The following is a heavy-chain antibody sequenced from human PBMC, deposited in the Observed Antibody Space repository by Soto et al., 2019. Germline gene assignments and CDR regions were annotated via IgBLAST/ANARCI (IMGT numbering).Heavy chain of an antibody. J-gene: IGHJ5*02. CDR2: IFYSGST. D-gene: IGHD2-21*01. CDR3: ARQPTTGDPALWFDP. CDR1: GGSISTSRSY. Sequence: SETLSLTCSVSGGSISTSRSYWAWIRQPPGKGLEWLANIFYSGSTFYNPSLASRVSVSVDTSKNEFSLKLRSVTAADTAVYYCARQPTTGDPALWFDPCGQGILVTVSS. V-gene: IGHV4-39*01.